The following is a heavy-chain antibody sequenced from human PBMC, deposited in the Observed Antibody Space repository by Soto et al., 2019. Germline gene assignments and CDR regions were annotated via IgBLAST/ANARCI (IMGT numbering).Heavy chain of an antibody. J-gene: IGHJ2*01. V-gene: IGHV3-74*01. CDR1: GFTFSGYW. CDR3: ARVRTGNWYFDL. Sequence: EVQLVESGGGLVQPGGSLRLSCAASGFTFSGYWMHWVRQAQGKGLVWVSRINSDGSTTSYADSVRGRFTISRDNAKNTLYLQMNSLRAEDTAVYYCARVRTGNWYFDLWGRGALVTVSS. CDR2: INSDGSTT. D-gene: IGHD1-1*01.